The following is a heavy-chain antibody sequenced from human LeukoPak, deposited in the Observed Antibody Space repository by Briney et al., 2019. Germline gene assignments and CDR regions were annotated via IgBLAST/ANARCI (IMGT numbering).Heavy chain of an antibody. CDR2: INHSGST. Sequence: GSLRLSCAASGFTVSSNYMSWIRQPPGKGLEWIGEINHSGSTNYNPSLKSRVTISVDTSKNQFSLKLSSVTAADTAVYYCARTRKTFDYYDSSGRFDPWGQGTLVTVSS. CDR3: ARTRKTFDYYDSSGRFDP. D-gene: IGHD3-22*01. V-gene: IGHV4-34*01. J-gene: IGHJ5*02. CDR1: GFTVSSNY.